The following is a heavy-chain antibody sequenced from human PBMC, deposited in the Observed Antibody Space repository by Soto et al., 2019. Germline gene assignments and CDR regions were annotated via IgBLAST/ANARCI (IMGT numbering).Heavy chain of an antibody. D-gene: IGHD2-8*01. V-gene: IGHV3-11*06. CDR2: ISSSSSYT. J-gene: IGHJ4*02. CDR1: GFTFSDYY. Sequence: GGSLRLSCAASGFTFSDYYMSWIRQAPGKGLEWVSYISSSSSYTNYADSVKGRFTISRDNAKNSLYLQMNSLRAEDTAVYYCAIGLYDSLYYFDYGGKGTLVTFSS. CDR3: AIGLYDSLYYFDY.